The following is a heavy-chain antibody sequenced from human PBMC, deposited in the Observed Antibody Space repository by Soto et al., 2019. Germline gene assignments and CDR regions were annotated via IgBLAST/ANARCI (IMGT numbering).Heavy chain of an antibody. J-gene: IGHJ6*02. D-gene: IGHD2-15*01. CDR3: ARDRGVVVANATRGYYYGMDV. V-gene: IGHV4-31*03. CDR1: GGSISSGGYY. CDR2: IYYSGST. Sequence: TSETQSLTCTVSGGSISSGGYYWSWIRQHPGKGLEWIGYIYYSGSTYYNPSLKSRVTISVDTSKNQFSLKLSSVTAADTAVYYCARDRGVVVANATRGYYYGMDVWGQGTTVTVSS.